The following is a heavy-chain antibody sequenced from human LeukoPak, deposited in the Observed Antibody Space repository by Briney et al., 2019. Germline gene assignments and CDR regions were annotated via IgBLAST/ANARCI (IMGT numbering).Heavy chain of an antibody. CDR1: GYNFSDYF. D-gene: IGHD2-15*01. V-gene: IGHV3-11*01. Sequence: PGGSLRLSCAAPGYNFSDYFMSTIRQAPGKGLERVSYISSSGRTIYHADSVKGRFTISRDNAKNSLYLQMNSLRAEDTAVYYCARESGGDYGMDVWGQGTTVTVSS. CDR2: ISSSGRTI. J-gene: IGHJ6*02. CDR3: ARESGGDYGMDV.